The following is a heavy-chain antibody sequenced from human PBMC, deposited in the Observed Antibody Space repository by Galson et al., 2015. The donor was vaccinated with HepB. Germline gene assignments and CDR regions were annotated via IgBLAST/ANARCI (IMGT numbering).Heavy chain of an antibody. V-gene: IGHV3-30*03. CDR1: GFTYSNYW. J-gene: IGHJ4*02. CDR3: ARVQAYYYDSSGYLADY. D-gene: IGHD3-22*01. CDR2: ISYDGSNK. Sequence: SLRLSCAASGFTYSNYWMSWVRQAPGKGLEWVAVISYDGSNKYYADSVKGRFTISRDNSKNTLYLQMNSLRAEDTAVYYCARVQAYYYDSSGYLADYWGQGTLVTVSS.